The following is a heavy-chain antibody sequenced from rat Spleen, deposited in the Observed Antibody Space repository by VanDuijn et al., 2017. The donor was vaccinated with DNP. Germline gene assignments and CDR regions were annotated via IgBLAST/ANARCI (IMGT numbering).Heavy chain of an antibody. V-gene: IGHV5-25*01. CDR1: GFTFSHYY. Sequence: EVQLVESGEHLVQPGGSMKLSCAASGFTFSHYYMAWVRQAPTTGLEWVASISTGRGTTYYRDSVKGRLTISRDNAKSMLYLQMDSLRSEDTATYYCARHDGSPDYWGQGVMVTVSS. D-gene: IGHD1-4*01. CDR2: ISTGRGTT. CDR3: ARHDGSPDY. J-gene: IGHJ2*01.